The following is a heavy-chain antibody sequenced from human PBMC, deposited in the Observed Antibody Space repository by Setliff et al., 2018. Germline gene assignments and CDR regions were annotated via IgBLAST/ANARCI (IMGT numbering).Heavy chain of an antibody. CDR2: IFDNGSS. CDR3: ASQRLARYFES. CDR1: GYSINSAFT. J-gene: IGHJ4*02. V-gene: IGHV4-38-2*01. D-gene: IGHD2-21*01. Sequence: ASETLSLTCAVSGYSINSAFTWGWIRQPPGKGLEWIGTIFDNGSSFYSPSLKSRVTMSIDTSKKEFSLKLSSVTAADTAVYYCASQRLARYFESWGQGTLVTVSS.